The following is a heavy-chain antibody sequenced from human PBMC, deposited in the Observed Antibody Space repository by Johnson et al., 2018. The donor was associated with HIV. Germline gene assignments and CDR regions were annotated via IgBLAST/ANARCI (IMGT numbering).Heavy chain of an antibody. CDR3: ARDGGGYSYGWSSYAFDI. Sequence: VQLVESGGGLVQPGGSLRLSCAASGFTVSSNYMSWVRQAPGKGLELVSVIYSGGSTYYADSVKGRFTLSRDNSKNTLYLQMNSLRAEDTAVYYCARDGGGYSYGWSSYAFDIWGQGTMVTVSS. D-gene: IGHD5-18*01. CDR2: IYSGGST. CDR1: GFTVSSNY. V-gene: IGHV3-66*01. J-gene: IGHJ3*02.